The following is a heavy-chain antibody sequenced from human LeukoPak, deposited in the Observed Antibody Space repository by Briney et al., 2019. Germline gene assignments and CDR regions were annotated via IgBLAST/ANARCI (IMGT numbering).Heavy chain of an antibody. D-gene: IGHD2-2*01. Sequence: SQTLSLTCTVSGGSISSGDYYWSWIRQPPGKGLEWIVYIYYSGSTYYNPSLKSRVTISVDTSKNQFSLKLSSVTAADTAVYYCARGIVPAAMMADWFDPWGQGTLVTVSS. V-gene: IGHV4-30-4*01. CDR1: GGSISSGDYY. CDR2: IYYSGST. J-gene: IGHJ5*02. CDR3: ARGIVPAAMMADWFDP.